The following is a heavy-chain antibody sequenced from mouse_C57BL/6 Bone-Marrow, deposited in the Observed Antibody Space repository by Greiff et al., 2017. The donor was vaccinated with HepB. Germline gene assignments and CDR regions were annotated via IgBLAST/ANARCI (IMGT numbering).Heavy chain of an antibody. CDR1: GYAFTNYL. D-gene: IGHD1-1*01. V-gene: IGHV1-54*01. Sequence: QVQLKESGAELVRPGTSVQVSCKASGYAFTNYLIEWVKQRPGQGLEWIGVIKPGSGGTNYNEKFKGKATLTADKSSSTAYMQLSSLTSEDSAVYFCARSYGTRDYWGQGTTLTVSS. J-gene: IGHJ2*01. CDR3: ARSYGTRDY. CDR2: IKPGSGGT.